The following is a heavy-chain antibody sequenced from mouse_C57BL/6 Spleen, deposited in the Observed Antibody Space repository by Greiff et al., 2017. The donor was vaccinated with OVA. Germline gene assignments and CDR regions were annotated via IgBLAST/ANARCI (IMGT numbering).Heavy chain of an antibody. CDR1: GYTFTDYE. CDR3: TRGDYDESYFDY. Sequence: QVQLQQSGAELVRPGASVTLSCKASGYTFTDYEMHWVKQTPVHGLEWIGAIDPETGGTAYNQKFKGKAILTADKSSSTAYMELRSLTSEDSAVYYCTRGDYDESYFDYWGQGTTLTVSS. V-gene: IGHV1-15*01. J-gene: IGHJ2*01. CDR2: IDPETGGT. D-gene: IGHD2-4*01.